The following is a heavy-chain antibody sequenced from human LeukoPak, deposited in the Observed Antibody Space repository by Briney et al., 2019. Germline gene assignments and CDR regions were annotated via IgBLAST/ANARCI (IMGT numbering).Heavy chain of an antibody. Sequence: GGSLRLSCAASGFTFSDYYMSWIRQAPGKGLEWVSYISSSGSNIYYADSVKGRFTVSRDNAKNSLYLQINSLRADDTAVYYCARATAAGDLDAFDIWGQGTMVTVSS. V-gene: IGHV3-11*01. CDR1: GFTFSDYY. CDR3: ARATAAGDLDAFDI. J-gene: IGHJ3*02. D-gene: IGHD7-27*01. CDR2: ISSSGSNI.